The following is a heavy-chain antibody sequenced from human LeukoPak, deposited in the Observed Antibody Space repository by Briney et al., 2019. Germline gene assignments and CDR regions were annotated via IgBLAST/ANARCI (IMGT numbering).Heavy chain of an antibody. CDR1: GFTFSSYA. CDR2: ISDDGTKE. J-gene: IGHJ4*02. D-gene: IGHD3-22*01. CDR3: AKYYDSSGRYEGGFDY. V-gene: IGHV3-30-3*02. Sequence: GKSLRLSCVASGFTFSSYAMHWVRQAPGKGLEWVAVISDDGTKEYYADSVKGRFTISRDNSRNTVYTSKSTLFLQMNSLRPEDTAVYYCAKYYDSSGRYEGGFDYWGQGTLVTVSS.